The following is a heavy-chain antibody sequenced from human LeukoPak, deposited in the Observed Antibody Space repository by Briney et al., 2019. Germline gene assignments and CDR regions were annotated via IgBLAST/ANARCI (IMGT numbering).Heavy chain of an antibody. Sequence: GGSLRLSCAASGFTFSSYAMSWVRQAPGKGLEWVSAISGSGGSTYYADSVKGRFTISRDNSKNTLYLQMNSLRAEDTAVYYCAEVCPLIVVVPAALHYWGQGTLVTVSS. D-gene: IGHD2-2*01. V-gene: IGHV3-23*01. CDR1: GFTFSSYA. CDR2: ISGSGGST. J-gene: IGHJ4*02. CDR3: AEVCPLIVVVPAALHY.